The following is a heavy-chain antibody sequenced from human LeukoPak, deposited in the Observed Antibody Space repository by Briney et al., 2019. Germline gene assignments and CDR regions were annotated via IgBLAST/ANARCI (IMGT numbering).Heavy chain of an antibody. Sequence: ASVKVSCKASGYTFTSYDINWVRQATGQGLEWMGWINANSGGTNYAQKFQGRVTMTRDTSISTAYMELSRLRSDDTAVYYCYLKGLYDFWSGYYSNWFDPWGQGTLVTVSA. V-gene: IGHV1-2*02. CDR1: GYTFTSYD. D-gene: IGHD3-3*01. CDR2: INANSGGT. J-gene: IGHJ5*02. CDR3: YLKGLYDFWSGYYSNWFDP.